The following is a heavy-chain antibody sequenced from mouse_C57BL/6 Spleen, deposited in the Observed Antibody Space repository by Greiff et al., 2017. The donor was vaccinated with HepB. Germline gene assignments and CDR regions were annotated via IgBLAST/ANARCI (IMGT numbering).Heavy chain of an antibody. CDR1: GFTFSSYA. J-gene: IGHJ3*01. V-gene: IGHV5-9-1*02. D-gene: IGHD1-1*01. CDR2: LSSGGDYI. CDR3: TRDGDYGSSYVAWFAY. Sequence: EVQRVESGEGLVKPGGSLKLSCAASGFTFSSYAMSWVRQTPEKRLEWVAYLSSGGDYIYYADTVKGRFTISRDNARNTLYLQMSSLKSEDTAMYYCTRDGDYGSSYVAWFAYWGQGTLVTVSA.